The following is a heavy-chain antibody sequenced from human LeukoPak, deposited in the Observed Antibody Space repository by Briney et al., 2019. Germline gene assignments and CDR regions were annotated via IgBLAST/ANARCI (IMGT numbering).Heavy chain of an antibody. Sequence: GGSLRLSCAASGFTFSSYAMSWVRQAPGKGREWVSAISGSGGSTYYADSVKGRFTISRDNSKNTLYLQMNSLGAEDTAVYYCAKDKRGGCYFDYWGQGTLVTVSS. D-gene: IGHD3-16*01. CDR1: GFTFSSYA. CDR3: AKDKRGGCYFDY. CDR2: ISGSGGST. J-gene: IGHJ4*02. V-gene: IGHV3-23*01.